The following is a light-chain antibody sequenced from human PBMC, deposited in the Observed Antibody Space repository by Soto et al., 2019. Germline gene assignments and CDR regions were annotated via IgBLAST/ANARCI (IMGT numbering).Light chain of an antibody. CDR2: DAS. V-gene: IGKV3-11*01. CDR3: QKYNSAPLT. CDR1: QSVSSY. J-gene: IGKJ4*01. Sequence: EIELTQSPVTLSLSPGESATLSCRASQSVSSYLAWYQQKPGQAPRLLIYDASNRATGIPARFSGSGSGTDFTLTISSLQPEDVATYYCQKYNSAPLTVGGGTKVDIK.